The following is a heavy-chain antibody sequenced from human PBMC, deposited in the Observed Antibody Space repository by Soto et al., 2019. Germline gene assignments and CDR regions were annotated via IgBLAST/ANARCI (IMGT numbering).Heavy chain of an antibody. V-gene: IGHV4-59*08. Sequence: PSETLSLTCTVSGGSIRSYYRGCIRQPPGKGLEWIGYIYYSGSTNYNPSLKSRVTISVDTSKNQFSLKLSSVTAADTAVYYCARRYGVAYDYWGQGTLVTVYS. J-gene: IGHJ4*02. CDR3: ARRYGVAYDY. D-gene: IGHD1-20*01. CDR1: GGSIRSYY. CDR2: IYYSGST.